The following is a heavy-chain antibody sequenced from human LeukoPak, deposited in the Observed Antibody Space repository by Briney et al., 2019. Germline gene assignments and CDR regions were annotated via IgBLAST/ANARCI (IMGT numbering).Heavy chain of an antibody. J-gene: IGHJ4*02. D-gene: IGHD1-1*01. CDR2: IIPIFGTA. Sequence: GASVEVSCKTSGFTFTGYYIHWVRQAPGQGVEWMGGIIPIFGTANYAQKFQGRVTITADKSTSTAYMELSSLRSEDTAVYYCARVPNWNDGYWGQGTLVTVSS. CDR1: GFTFTGYY. V-gene: IGHV1-69*06. CDR3: ARVPNWNDGY.